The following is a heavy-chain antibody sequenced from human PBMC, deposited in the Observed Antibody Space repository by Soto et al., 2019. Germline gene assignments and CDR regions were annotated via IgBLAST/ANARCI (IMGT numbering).Heavy chain of an antibody. CDR2: ISGSGGST. D-gene: IGHD2-2*01. CDR3: AKEGPPIVVVPAALDY. Sequence: PGGSLRLSCAASGFTFSSYAMSWVRQAPGKGLEWVSAISGSGGSTYYADSVKGRFTISRDNSKNTLYLQMNSLRAEDTAVYYCAKEGPPIVVVPAALDYWGQGTLVTVSS. CDR1: GFTFSSYA. J-gene: IGHJ4*02. V-gene: IGHV3-23*01.